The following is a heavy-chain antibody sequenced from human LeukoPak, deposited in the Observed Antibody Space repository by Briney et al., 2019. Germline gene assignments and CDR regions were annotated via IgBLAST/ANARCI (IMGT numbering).Heavy chain of an antibody. D-gene: IGHD6-6*01. CDR1: GLIFDDYG. J-gene: IGHJ6*03. CDR2: IHWNGAKT. Sequence: PGGSLRLSCAASGLIFDDYGMSWVRQLPGKGLEWVSAIHWNGAKTRYADSVKGRFTISRDNAKDSLYLQMNSLRDEDTALYYCAREAPGLEARPNYYDFMDVWGKGTTVTVSS. CDR3: AREAPGLEARPNYYDFMDV. V-gene: IGHV3-20*04.